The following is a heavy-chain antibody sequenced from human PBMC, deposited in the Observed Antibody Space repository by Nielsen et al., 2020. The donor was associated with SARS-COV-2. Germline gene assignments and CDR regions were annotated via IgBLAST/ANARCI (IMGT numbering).Heavy chain of an antibody. CDR3: ARQGWYSSSWYSDY. V-gene: IGHV3-23*01. J-gene: IGHJ4*02. CDR1: GFTFSSYA. CDR2: ISGSGGST. D-gene: IGHD6-13*01. Sequence: GESLKISCAASGFTFSSYAMSWVRQAPGKGLEWVSAISGSGGSTYYADSVKGRFTISRDNAKNSLYLQMNSLRAEDTALYHCARQGWYSSSWYSDYWGQGTLVTVSS.